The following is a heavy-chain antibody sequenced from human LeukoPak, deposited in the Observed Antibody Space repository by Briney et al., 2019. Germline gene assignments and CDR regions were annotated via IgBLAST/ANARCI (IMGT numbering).Heavy chain of an antibody. D-gene: IGHD6-6*01. J-gene: IGHJ4*02. CDR1: GGSISSYY. V-gene: IGHV4-59*01. Sequence: SETLSLTCTVSGGSISSYYWSWIRQPPGKGLEWIGYIYYSGSTNYNPSLESRVTISVDTSKNQFSLKLSSVTAADTAVYYCARGKYSSSSYDYWGQGTLVTVSS. CDR2: IYYSGST. CDR3: ARGKYSSSSYDY.